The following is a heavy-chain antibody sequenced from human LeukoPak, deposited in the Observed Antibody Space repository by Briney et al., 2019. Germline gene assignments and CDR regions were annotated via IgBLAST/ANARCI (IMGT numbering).Heavy chain of an antibody. J-gene: IGHJ4*02. D-gene: IGHD3-10*01. CDR2: IIPIFGTA. CDR1: GGTFSSYA. Sequence: AASVKVSCKASGGTFSSYAISWVRQAPGQGLEWMGGIIPIFGTANYAQKFQGRVTITADESTSTAYMELSSLRSEDTAVYYCARGVDGSGSSGYWGQGTLVTVSS. CDR3: ARGVDGSGSSGY. V-gene: IGHV1-69*13.